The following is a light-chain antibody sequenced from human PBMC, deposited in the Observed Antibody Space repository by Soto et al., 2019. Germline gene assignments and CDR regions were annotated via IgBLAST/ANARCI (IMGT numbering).Light chain of an antibody. Sequence: QSALTQPASVSGSPGQSISISCTGSSSDVGAYNYVAWYQQKPGKAPKLLIYEVDNRPSGISHRFSGSKSGNTASLTISGLQTEDEADYYGSSYTVINTAVFGGGTKLTVL. J-gene: IGLJ3*02. CDR2: EVD. V-gene: IGLV2-14*01. CDR1: SSDVGAYNY. CDR3: SSYTVINTAV.